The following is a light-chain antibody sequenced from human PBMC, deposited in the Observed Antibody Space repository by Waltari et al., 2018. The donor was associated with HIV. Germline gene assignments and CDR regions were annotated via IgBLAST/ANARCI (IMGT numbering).Light chain of an antibody. CDR3: SSYSARGFVV. Sequence: HSALTQPASVSGSPGQSITISCTGPTSDISDFNFVSWYQQSPGRAPKLIIFEVYSRHSGLSDRFSGSKSGVTAALTISALRAEDEADYFCSSYSARGFVVFGGGTKVTVL. CDR1: TSDISDFNF. V-gene: IGLV2-14*01. J-gene: IGLJ3*02. CDR2: EVY.